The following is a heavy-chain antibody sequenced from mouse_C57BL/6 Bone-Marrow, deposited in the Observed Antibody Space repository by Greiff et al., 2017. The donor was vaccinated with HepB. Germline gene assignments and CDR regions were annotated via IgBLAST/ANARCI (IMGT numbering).Heavy chain of an antibody. J-gene: IGHJ2*01. D-gene: IGHD1-1*01. V-gene: IGHV1-26*01. CDR3: ARYSSSYVDYFDY. CDR1: GYTFTDYY. CDR2: INPNNGGT. Sequence: VQLQQSGPELVKPGASVKISCKASGYTFTDYYMNWVKQSHGKSLEWIGDINPNNGGTSYNQKFKGKATLTVDKSSSTAYMELRSLTSEDSAVYYCARYSSSYVDYFDYWGQGTTLTVSS.